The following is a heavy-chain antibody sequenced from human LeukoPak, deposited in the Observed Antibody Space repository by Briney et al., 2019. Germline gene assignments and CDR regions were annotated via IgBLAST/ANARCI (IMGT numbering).Heavy chain of an antibody. V-gene: IGHV4-59*12. CDR1: GGSISSYY. CDR3: ARDWEVTVFGVAPYYYMDV. CDR2: IYYSGST. D-gene: IGHD3-3*01. J-gene: IGHJ6*03. Sequence: SETLSLTCTVSGGSISSYYRSWIRQPPGKGLEWIGYIYYSGSTNYNPSLKSRVTISVDTSKNQFSLKLSSVTAADTAVYYCARDWEVTVFGVAPYYYMDVWGKGTTVTVSS.